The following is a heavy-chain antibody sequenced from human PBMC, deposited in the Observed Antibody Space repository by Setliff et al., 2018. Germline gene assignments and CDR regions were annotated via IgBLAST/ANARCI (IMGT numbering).Heavy chain of an antibody. V-gene: IGHV4-61*02. CDR3: ARVTGFSYMDV. Sequence: SETLSLTCTVSGDSISRAKYYWSWIRQSAGKGLECLGRIYTDGSTKYNPSLNSRVTLLIDTAKNQISLRLSSVTVADTAVYFCARVTGFSYMDVWGKGTTVTVSS. D-gene: IGHD3-3*01. CDR2: IYTDGST. J-gene: IGHJ6*03. CDR1: GDSISRAKYY.